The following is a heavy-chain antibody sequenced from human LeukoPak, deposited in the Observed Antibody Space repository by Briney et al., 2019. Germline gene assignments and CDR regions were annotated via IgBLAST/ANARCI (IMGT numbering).Heavy chain of an antibody. CDR2: INPKTGGT. J-gene: IGHJ2*01. Sequence: ASVKVSCKASEYTFIDFYIHWVRQAPGQGLEWMGWINPKTGGTHYAQKFQGRVTMTRDTSISTAYMELRRLRSDDTAVYYCARTYYDFWSGNYEGNWYFDLWGRGTLVTVSS. V-gene: IGHV1-2*02. D-gene: IGHD3-3*01. CDR1: EYTFIDFY. CDR3: ARTYYDFWSGNYEGNWYFDL.